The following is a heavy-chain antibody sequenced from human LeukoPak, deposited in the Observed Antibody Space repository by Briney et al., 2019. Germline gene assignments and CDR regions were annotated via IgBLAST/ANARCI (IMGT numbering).Heavy chain of an antibody. CDR1: GFTFSTYG. Sequence: GGSLRLSCAASGFTFSTYGIHWVRQAPGKGLEWVAVVSSDGNIKYYADSVKGRFTISRDASKKTVYLQMNSLGAEDTAFYYCARGYSSSWLGYLDYWGQGTLVTVSS. D-gene: IGHD6-13*01. CDR2: VSSDGNIK. J-gene: IGHJ4*02. CDR3: ARGYSSSWLGYLDY. V-gene: IGHV3-30*03.